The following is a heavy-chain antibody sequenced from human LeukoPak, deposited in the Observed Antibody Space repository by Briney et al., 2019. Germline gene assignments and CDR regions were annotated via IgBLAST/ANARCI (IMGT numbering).Heavy chain of an antibody. Sequence: PGGSLRLSCAASGFTFSSYAMSWVRQAPGKGLEWVSVISASGRNTYYSESAKGQFTIYRENYKNTLYVKMSSLRAEDTAVYYCVRRGSNYPYYMDVWGKGTTVTVS. CDR3: VRRGSNYPYYMDV. J-gene: IGHJ6*03. CDR1: GFTFSSYA. V-gene: IGHV3-23*01. CDR2: ISASGRNT.